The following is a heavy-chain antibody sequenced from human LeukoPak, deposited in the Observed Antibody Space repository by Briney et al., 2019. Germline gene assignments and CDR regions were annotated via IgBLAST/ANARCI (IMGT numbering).Heavy chain of an antibody. CDR1: GGSISSGGYY. Sequence: PSQTLSLTCTVSGGSISSGGYYRSWIRQHPGKGLEWIGYIYYSGSTYYNPSLKSRVTISVDTSKNQFSLKLSSVTAADTAVYYCASSVPSSVAVVAATAFDYWGQGTLVTVSS. CDR2: IYYSGST. D-gene: IGHD2-15*01. CDR3: ASSVPSSVAVVAATAFDY. V-gene: IGHV4-31*03. J-gene: IGHJ4*02.